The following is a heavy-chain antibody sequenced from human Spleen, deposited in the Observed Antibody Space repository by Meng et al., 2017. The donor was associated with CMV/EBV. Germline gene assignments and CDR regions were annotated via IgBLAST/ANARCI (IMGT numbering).Heavy chain of an antibody. CDR1: GFTFSSYW. D-gene: IGHD3-3*01. Sequence: GESLKISCAASGFTFSSYWMSWVRQAPGKGLEWVANIKQDGSEKYYVDSVKGRFTISRDNAMKTVYLQMKSLRVEDTAVYYCAGGLHPLDGDFWSGYEKRSLDYWGQGTLVTVSS. J-gene: IGHJ4*02. CDR3: AGGLHPLDGDFWSGYEKRSLDY. CDR2: IKQDGSEK. V-gene: IGHV3-7*03.